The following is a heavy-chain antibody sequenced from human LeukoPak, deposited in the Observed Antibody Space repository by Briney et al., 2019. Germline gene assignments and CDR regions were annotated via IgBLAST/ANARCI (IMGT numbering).Heavy chain of an antibody. J-gene: IGHJ4*02. D-gene: IGHD1/OR15-1a*01. V-gene: IGHV4-39*07. Sequence: PSETLSLTCTVSGASINSDTYYWGWSRQPPGKGLEWIGTHSHSGSAYYNPSLRSRITMSLDTSENQLSLKLYSVTAADTAIYYCARYQTGTMFAVWGQGPLVTISS. CDR2: HSHSGSA. CDR3: ARYQTGTMFAV. CDR1: GASINSDTYY.